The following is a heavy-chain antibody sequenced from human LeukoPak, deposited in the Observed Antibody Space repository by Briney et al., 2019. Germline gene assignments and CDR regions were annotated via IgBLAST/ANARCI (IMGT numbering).Heavy chain of an antibody. Sequence: PGGSLRLSCAASGLTMSSHGMTWVRQAPGKGLEWVSAFSGSGGSTYYVDSVKGRFAISRDNSKNTLYLQMNSLRVEDTAVYYCARDHIASSGRRYFDYWGQGTLVTVSS. CDR2: FSGSGGST. J-gene: IGHJ4*02. V-gene: IGHV3-23*01. CDR1: GLTMSSHG. D-gene: IGHD2-15*01. CDR3: ARDHIASSGRRYFDY.